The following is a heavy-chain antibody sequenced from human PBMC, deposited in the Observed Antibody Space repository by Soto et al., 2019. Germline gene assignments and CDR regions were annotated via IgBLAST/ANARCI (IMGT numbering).Heavy chain of an antibody. D-gene: IGHD3-16*01. CDR3: ARDDALGEKDYYYGMDV. CDR2: ISAYNGNT. Sequence: QVKLVQSGAEVKKPGASVKVSCKASGYTFTSYGISWVRRAPGQGLEWMGWISAYNGNTNYAQKLQGRVTMPTDTSPSTAYTERMCLKYDDTAVYYSARDDALGEKDYYYGMDVWGQGTTVTVSS. CDR1: GYTFTSYG. J-gene: IGHJ6*02. V-gene: IGHV1-18*01.